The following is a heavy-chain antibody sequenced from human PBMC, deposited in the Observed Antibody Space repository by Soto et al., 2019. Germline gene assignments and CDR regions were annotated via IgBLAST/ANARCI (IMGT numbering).Heavy chain of an antibody. Sequence: QVQLQESGPGLVKPSETLSLTCTVSGGSISRYYWSWIRQPPGKGLEWIGYIYYSGSTNYNPSLKSRVTISVDTSKNQFSLKLSSVTAADTAVYYCARLLYGLGSWFDPWGQGTLVTVSS. J-gene: IGHJ5*02. CDR2: IYYSGST. CDR1: GGSISRYY. CDR3: ARLLYGLGSWFDP. V-gene: IGHV4-59*08. D-gene: IGHD3-10*01.